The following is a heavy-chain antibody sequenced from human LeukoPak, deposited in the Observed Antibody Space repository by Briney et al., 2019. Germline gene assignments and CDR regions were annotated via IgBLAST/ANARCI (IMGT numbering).Heavy chain of an antibody. J-gene: IGHJ4*02. D-gene: IGHD3-22*01. CDR1: GYTFTSYG. CDR2: ISAYNGNT. V-gene: IGHV1-18*01. CDR3: ARVPRPYDSSGIDY. Sequence: ASVKASCKASGYTFTSYGISWVRQAPGQGLEWMGWISAYNGNTNYAQKLQGRVTMTTDTSTSTAYMELRSLRSDDTAVYYCARVPRPYDSSGIDYWGQGTLVTVSS.